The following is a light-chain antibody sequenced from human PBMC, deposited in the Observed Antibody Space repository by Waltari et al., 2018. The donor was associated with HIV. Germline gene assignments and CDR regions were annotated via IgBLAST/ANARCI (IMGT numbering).Light chain of an antibody. CDR2: SNK. Sequence: QSVLTQPPSASGTPGQRVTISCSGSSSNIGRNTVNWYQQLPGTAPKRLIYSNKQRPSGVPDRFSGSKSGTSASLAISGLQSEEEADYYCAAWDDSLNAPVFGGGTKLTVL. CDR1: SSNIGRNT. CDR3: AAWDDSLNAPV. J-gene: IGLJ3*02. V-gene: IGLV1-44*01.